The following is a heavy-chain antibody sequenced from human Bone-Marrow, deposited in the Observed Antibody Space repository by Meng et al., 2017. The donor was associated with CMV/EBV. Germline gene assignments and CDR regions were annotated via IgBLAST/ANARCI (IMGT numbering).Heavy chain of an antibody. Sequence: ASVKVSCKASGYTFTGYYMHWVRQAPGQGLEWMGWINPNSGGTNYAQKFQGRVTMTRDTSISTAYMELSRLRSDDTAVYYCARDRYCRSTSCYFGFGYWGLGTLVTVSS. J-gene: IGHJ4*02. V-gene: IGHV1-2*02. CDR1: GYTFTGYY. CDR2: INPNSGGT. CDR3: ARDRYCRSTSCYFGFGY. D-gene: IGHD2-2*01.